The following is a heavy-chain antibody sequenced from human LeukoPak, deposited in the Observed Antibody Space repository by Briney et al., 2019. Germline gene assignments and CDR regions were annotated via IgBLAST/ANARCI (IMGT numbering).Heavy chain of an antibody. CDR3: ARAEVVVINGDAFDI. CDR2: IYTSGST. V-gene: IGHV4-4*07. D-gene: IGHD3-22*01. Sequence: SETLSLTCTVSGGSISSYYWSWIRQPAGKGLEWIGRIYTSGSTYYNPSLKSRVTISVDTSKNQFSLKLSSVTAADTAVYYCARAEVVVINGDAFDIWGQGTMVTVSS. J-gene: IGHJ3*02. CDR1: GGSISSYY.